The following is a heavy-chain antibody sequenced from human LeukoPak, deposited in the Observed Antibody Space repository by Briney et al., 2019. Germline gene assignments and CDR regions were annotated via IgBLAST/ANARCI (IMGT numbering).Heavy chain of an antibody. CDR2: INANSGDT. V-gene: IGHV1-2*02. CDR3: ARSFGSSWYGPYYSYMDV. J-gene: IGHJ6*03. Sequence: ASVKVSCKASGYTFTSYGITWVRQAPGQGLEWMGWINANSGDTNYAQKFQGRVTMTRDTSISTAYMELSRLRSDDTAVYYCARSFGSSWYGPYYSYMDVWGKGTTVTVSS. D-gene: IGHD6-13*01. CDR1: GYTFTSYG.